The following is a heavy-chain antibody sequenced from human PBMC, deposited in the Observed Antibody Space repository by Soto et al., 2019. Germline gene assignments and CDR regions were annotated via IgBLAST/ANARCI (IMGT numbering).Heavy chain of an antibody. J-gene: IGHJ3*02. CDR2: INPNSGGT. D-gene: IGHD2-15*01. CDR3: AREIGPVADILNDAFDI. V-gene: IGHV1-2*04. Sequence: ASVKVSCKASGYTFTGYYMHWVRQAPGQGLEWMGWINPNSGGTNYAQKFQGWVTMTRDTSTSTAYMELRSLRSDDTAVYYCAREIGPVADILNDAFDIWGQGTMVTVSS. CDR1: GYTFTGYY.